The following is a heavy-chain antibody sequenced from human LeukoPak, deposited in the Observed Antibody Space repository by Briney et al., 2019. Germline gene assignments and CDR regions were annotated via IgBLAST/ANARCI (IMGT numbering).Heavy chain of an antibody. D-gene: IGHD2-8*01. Sequence: PGGSLRLSCVASGFTFSNAWMSWVRQAPGKGLEWVGRIKSRADGGTIDYAAPVKGRFTMSRDDSKSILYLQMNSLRAEDTAVYYCTRSSYTNSWFFYWGQGSLVTVSS. CDR3: TRSSYTNSWFFY. CDR1: GFTFSNAW. J-gene: IGHJ4*02. V-gene: IGHV3-15*01. CDR2: IKSRADGGTI.